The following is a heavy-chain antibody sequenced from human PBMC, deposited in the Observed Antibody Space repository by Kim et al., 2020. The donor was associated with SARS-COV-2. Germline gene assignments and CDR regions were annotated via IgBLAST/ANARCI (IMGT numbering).Heavy chain of an antibody. CDR1: GFTFSSYG. V-gene: IGHV3-30*18. Sequence: GGSLRLSCAASGFTFSSYGMHWVRQAPGKGLEWVAVISYDGSNKYYADSVKGRFTISRDNSKNTLYLQMNSLRAEDTAVYYCAKEQFHRYDSSKKIGYYFDYWGQGTLVTVSS. CDR2: ISYDGSNK. D-gene: IGHD3-22*01. CDR3: AKEQFHRYDSSKKIGYYFDY. J-gene: IGHJ4*02.